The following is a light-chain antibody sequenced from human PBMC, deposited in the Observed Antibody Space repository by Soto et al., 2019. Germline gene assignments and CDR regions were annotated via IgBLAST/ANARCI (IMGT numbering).Light chain of an antibody. J-gene: IGLJ2*01. CDR2: EVT. Sequence: QSALTQPAAVSGSPGQSITISCTGTSSDIGGYNFVSWYQQHPGKAPKLMIYEVTNRPSGISNRFSGSKSGNTASLTISGVQPEDEADYYCSSYRTMTTLVFGGGTKVTVL. CDR1: SSDIGGYNF. CDR3: SSYRTMTTLV. V-gene: IGLV2-14*01.